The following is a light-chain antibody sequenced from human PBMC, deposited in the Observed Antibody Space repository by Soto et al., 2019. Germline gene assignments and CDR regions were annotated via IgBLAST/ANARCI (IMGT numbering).Light chain of an antibody. CDR1: QSINIY. CDR2: AAS. Sequence: DIQMTQSPSSLSASVGDRVAITCRASQSINIYLNWYQQRPGRAPKLLIYAASNLQSGVPSRFSGDGVGTHFTLTISGLQPDYFATYHCQQSHTTPYPFGQGTRLEIK. J-gene: IGKJ5*01. V-gene: IGKV1-39*01. CDR3: QQSHTTPYP.